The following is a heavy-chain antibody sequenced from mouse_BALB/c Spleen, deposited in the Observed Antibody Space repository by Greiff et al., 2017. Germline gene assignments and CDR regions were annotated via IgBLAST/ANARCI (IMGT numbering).Heavy chain of an antibody. V-gene: IGHV5-6*01. D-gene: IGHD4-1*01. CDR1: GFTFSSYG. CDR2: ISSGGSYT. Sequence: EVQGVESGGDLVKPGGSLKLSCAASGFTFSSYGMSWVRQTPDKRLEWVATISSGGSYTYYPDSVKGRFTISRDNAKNTLYLQMSSLKSEDTAMYYCARAPELGQGAYWGQGTLVTVSA. CDR3: ARAPELGQGAY. J-gene: IGHJ3*01.